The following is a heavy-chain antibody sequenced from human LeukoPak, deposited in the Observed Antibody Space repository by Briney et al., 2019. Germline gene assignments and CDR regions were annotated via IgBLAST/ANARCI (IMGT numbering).Heavy chain of an antibody. Sequence: PGGSLRLSCTASGFTFSSYAMSWVRQAPGKGLEWVSAISGSGGSTYYADSVKGRFTISRDNSKNTLYLQMNSLRAEDTAVYYCVKSNWHQLLRSASVDCWGQGTLVTVSS. CDR2: ISGSGGST. CDR3: VKSNWHQLLRSASVDC. D-gene: IGHD2-2*01. V-gene: IGHV3-23*01. J-gene: IGHJ4*02. CDR1: GFTFSSYA.